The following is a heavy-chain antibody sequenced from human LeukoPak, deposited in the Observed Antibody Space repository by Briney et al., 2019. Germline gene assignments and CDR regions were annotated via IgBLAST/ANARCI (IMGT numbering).Heavy chain of an antibody. Sequence: GSLRLSCAASGFTVSSNEMSWVRQPPGKGLEWIGEINHSGSTNYNPSLKSRVTISVDTSKNQFSLKLSSVTAADTAVYYCARGYCSSTSCYRRAEYFQHWGQGTLVTVSS. CDR1: GFTVSSNE. CDR2: INHSGST. V-gene: IGHV4-34*01. J-gene: IGHJ1*01. CDR3: ARGYCSSTSCYRRAEYFQH. D-gene: IGHD2-2*01.